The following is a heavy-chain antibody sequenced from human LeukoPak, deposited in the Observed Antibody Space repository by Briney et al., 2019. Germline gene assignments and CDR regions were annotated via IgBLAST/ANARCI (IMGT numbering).Heavy chain of an antibody. J-gene: IGHJ4*02. CDR1: GGSISSGGYY. CDR2: IYYSGST. V-gene: IGHV4-31*03. Sequence: ASETLSPTCTVSGGSISSGGYYWSWIRQHPGKGLEWIGYIYYSGSTYYNPSLKSRVTISVDTSKNQFSLKLSSVTAADTAVYYCARGPPHREFDYWGQGTLVTVSS. CDR3: ARGPPHREFDY.